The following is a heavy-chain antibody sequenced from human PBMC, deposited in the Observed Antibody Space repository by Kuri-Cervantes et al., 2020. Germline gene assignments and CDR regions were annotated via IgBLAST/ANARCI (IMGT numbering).Heavy chain of an antibody. Sequence: ASVKVSCKASGYTFTSNAMHWVRQAPGQRLEWMGWINAGAGNTKYSQKFQGRVTITTDESTSTAYMELSSLRSEDTAVYYCASPGTGTTTFGAFDIWGQGTMVTVSS. J-gene: IGHJ3*02. V-gene: IGHV1-3*01. D-gene: IGHD1-7*01. CDR3: ASPGTGTTTFGAFDI. CDR2: INAGAGNT. CDR1: GYTFTSNA.